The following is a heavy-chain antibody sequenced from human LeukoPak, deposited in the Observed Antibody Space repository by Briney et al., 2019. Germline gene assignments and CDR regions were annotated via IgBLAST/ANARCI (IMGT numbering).Heavy chain of an antibody. CDR3: ARGNIVATIRGGDFDY. J-gene: IGHJ4*02. CDR1: GGSFSGYY. CDR2: INHSGST. V-gene: IGHV4-34*01. Sequence: SETLSLTCAVYGGSFSGYYWSWIRQPPGKGLEWIGEINHSGSTNYNPSLKSRVTISVDTSKNQFSLKLSSVTAADTAVYYCARGNIVATIRGGDFDYWGQGTLVTVSS. D-gene: IGHD5-12*01.